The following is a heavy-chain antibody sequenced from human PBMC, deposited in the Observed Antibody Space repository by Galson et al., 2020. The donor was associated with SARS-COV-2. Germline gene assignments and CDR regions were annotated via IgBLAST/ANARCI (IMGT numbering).Heavy chain of an antibody. J-gene: IGHJ4*02. CDR2: INSDGSNT. V-gene: IGHV3-74*01. D-gene: IGHD3-10*01. CDR1: GFTFSSYC. CDR3: ASVDLWFGELVIGHFDY. Sequence: GGSLRLSCAASGFTFSSYCMHWVRQAPGKGLVWVSRINSDGSNTNYADSVKGRFTISRDNAKNKLYLQMNSLRAEDTVVYYCASVDLWFGELVIGHFDYWGQGTLVTVS.